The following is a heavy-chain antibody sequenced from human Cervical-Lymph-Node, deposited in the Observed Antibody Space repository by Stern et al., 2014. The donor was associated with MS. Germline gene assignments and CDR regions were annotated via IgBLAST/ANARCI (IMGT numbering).Heavy chain of an antibody. J-gene: IGHJ4*02. V-gene: IGHV3-30*03. CDR2: ISYDGSNE. CDR3: ARGVYDI. CDR1: GFTFSSYG. D-gene: IGHD3-22*01. Sequence: VQLVESGGGVVRPGRSLRLSCAASGFTFSSYGMHWVRQAPATGLQWVAFISYDGSNEYYADSVKGRLTISRDNSNNTLYLQTNSLREEDTAVYYCARGVYDIWGQGTLVTVSS.